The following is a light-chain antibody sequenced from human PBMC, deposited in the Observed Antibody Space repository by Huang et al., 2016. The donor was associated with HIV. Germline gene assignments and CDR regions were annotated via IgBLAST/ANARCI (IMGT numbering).Light chain of an antibody. CDR1: QGISSS. CDR3: QQLNSYPPFT. Sequence: IQLTQSPSSLSASVGDRVTITCRARQGISSSLAWYQQKPGKAPKLLIYAASTLQSGVPSRFSGTGSGTDFTLTISSLQPEDFATYYCQQLNSYPPFTFGQGTKLEIK. V-gene: IGKV1-9*01. J-gene: IGKJ2*01. CDR2: AAS.